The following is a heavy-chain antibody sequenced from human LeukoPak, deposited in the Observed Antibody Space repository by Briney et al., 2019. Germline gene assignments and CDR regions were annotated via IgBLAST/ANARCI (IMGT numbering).Heavy chain of an antibody. CDR3: ARAKDSYGYSGFDY. V-gene: IGHV1-18*01. CDR1: GYTFTSYG. Sequence: GASVKVSCKASGYTFTSYGISWVRQAPGQGLEWMGWISAYNGNTNYAQKLQGRVTMTTDTSTSTAYMERRSLRSDDTAVYYCARAKDSYGYSGFDYWGQGTLVTVSS. J-gene: IGHJ4*02. CDR2: ISAYNGNT. D-gene: IGHD5-18*01.